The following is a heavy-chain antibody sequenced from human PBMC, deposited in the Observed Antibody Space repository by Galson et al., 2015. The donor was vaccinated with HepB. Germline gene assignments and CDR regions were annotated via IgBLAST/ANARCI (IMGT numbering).Heavy chain of an antibody. Sequence: SLRLSCAASGFTVSNNYMSWVRQAPGKGLEWVSIIYSGGSTYYADSVKGRFTISRDNSRNTLYLQMNSLRVEDTAVYYCAGPGRECGGECYGYWGQGTLVTVSS. J-gene: IGHJ4*02. D-gene: IGHD2-21*01. CDR2: IYSGGST. CDR1: GFTVSNNY. CDR3: AGPGRECGGECYGY. V-gene: IGHV3-66*02.